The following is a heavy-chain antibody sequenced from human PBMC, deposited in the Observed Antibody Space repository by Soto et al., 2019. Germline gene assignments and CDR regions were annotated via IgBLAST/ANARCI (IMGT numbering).Heavy chain of an antibody. J-gene: IGHJ4*02. CDR2: ISGSGGST. D-gene: IGHD3-22*01. V-gene: IGHV3-23*01. CDR1: GFTFSSYA. CDR3: AKEESYYYDSSNFDY. Sequence: EVQLLESGGGLVQPGGSLRLSCAASGFTFSSYAMSWVRQAPGKGLEWVSAISGSGGSTYYADSVKGRFTISRDNSKNTLFLQMNSLRAEDTAVSYCAKEESYYYDSSNFDYWGQGTLVTVSS.